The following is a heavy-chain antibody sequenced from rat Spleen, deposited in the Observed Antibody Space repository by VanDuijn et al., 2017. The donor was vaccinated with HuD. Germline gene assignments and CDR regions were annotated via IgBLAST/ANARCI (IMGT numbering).Heavy chain of an antibody. D-gene: IGHD1-9*01. J-gene: IGHJ2*01. CDR3: ARRHYGYTDYFDY. V-gene: IGHV3-1*01. CDR1: GYSITSNY. CDR2: ITYSGGI. Sequence: EVQLQESGPGLVKPSQSLSLTCSVTGYSITSNYRWNWIRKFPGNKLEWMGFITYSGGISYNPSLQSRISITRDISKNQFFLQLNSVTTEDTGTYYCARRHYGYTDYFDYWGQGVMVTVSS.